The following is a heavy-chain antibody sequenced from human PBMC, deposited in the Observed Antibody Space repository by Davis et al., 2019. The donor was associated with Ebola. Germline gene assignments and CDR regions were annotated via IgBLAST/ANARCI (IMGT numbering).Heavy chain of an antibody. Sequence: ASVKVSCKASGYTFTGYYMHWVRQAPGQGLEWMGWINPNSGGTNYAQKFQGRVTMTRDTSISTAYMELSRLRSDDTAVYYCARGVSGDYDFWSGYYGYYYYYMDVWGKGTTVTVSS. CDR3: ARGVSGDYDFWSGYYGYYYYYMDV. V-gene: IGHV1-2*02. J-gene: IGHJ6*03. CDR1: GYTFTGYY. CDR2: INPNSGGT. D-gene: IGHD3-3*01.